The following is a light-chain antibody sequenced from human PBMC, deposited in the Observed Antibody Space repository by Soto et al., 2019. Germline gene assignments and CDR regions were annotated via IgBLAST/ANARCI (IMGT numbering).Light chain of an antibody. CDR3: QQYENLPT. CDR2: DAS. V-gene: IGKV1-33*01. J-gene: IGKJ5*01. CDR1: QDIATY. Sequence: DIQMTQSPSSLSASVGNRVTITCQASQDIATYLNWYQQKPGRAPKLLIYDASNLEAGVPSGFRGSGSGTDFTFTISRLQPEDIATYYCQQYENLPTFGQGTRLEI.